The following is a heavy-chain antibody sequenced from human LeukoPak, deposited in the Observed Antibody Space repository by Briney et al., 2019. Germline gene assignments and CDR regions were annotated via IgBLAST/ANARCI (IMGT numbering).Heavy chain of an antibody. V-gene: IGHV3-48*01. D-gene: IGHD4-23*01. J-gene: IGHJ4*02. Sequence: GGSLRLSCAASGFTFSSYSMNWVRQAPGKGLEWVSYISSSSSTIYYADSVKGRFTISRDNAKNSLYLQMNSLRAEDTAVYYCARDPDYGGNSHWGQGTLVTVSS. CDR2: ISSSSSTI. CDR1: GFTFSSYS. CDR3: ARDPDYGGNSH.